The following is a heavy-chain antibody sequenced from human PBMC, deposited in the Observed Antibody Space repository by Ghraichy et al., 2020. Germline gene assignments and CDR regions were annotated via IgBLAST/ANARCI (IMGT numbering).Heavy chain of an antibody. Sequence: SQTLSLTCTVSGGSISSSSYYWGWIRQPPGKGLEWIGSIYYSGSTYYNPSLKSRVTISVDTSKNQFSLKLSSVTAADTAVYYCARHSKGYCSGGSCGYFDYWGQGTLVNVSS. CDR3: ARHSKGYCSGGSCGYFDY. D-gene: IGHD2-15*01. J-gene: IGHJ4*02. CDR1: GGSISSSSYY. V-gene: IGHV4-39*01. CDR2: IYYSGST.